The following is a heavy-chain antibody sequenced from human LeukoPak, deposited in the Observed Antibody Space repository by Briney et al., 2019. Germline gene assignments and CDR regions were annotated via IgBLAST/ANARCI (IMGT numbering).Heavy chain of an antibody. CDR2: IYHSGDT. Sequence: SETLSLTCTVSGASISSYYWSWIRQPAGKGLEWIGRIYHSGDTNYNPSLKSRVTMSVDTPKNQFSLKLNSVTAADTAVYYCARRGITGRTVAFDIWGQGTMVTVSS. J-gene: IGHJ3*02. V-gene: IGHV4-4*07. D-gene: IGHD1-20*01. CDR1: GASISSYY. CDR3: ARRGITGRTVAFDI.